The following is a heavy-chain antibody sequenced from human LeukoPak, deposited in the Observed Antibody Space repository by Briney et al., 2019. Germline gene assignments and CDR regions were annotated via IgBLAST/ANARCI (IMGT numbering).Heavy chain of an antibody. CDR3: ARDNYGDYYYYYMDV. D-gene: IGHD4-17*01. V-gene: IGHV1-18*01. CDR1: GYTFTSYG. J-gene: IGHJ6*03. Sequence: ASVKVSCKASGYTFTSYGISWLRQAPGQGLEWMGWIIAYNGNTNYSQKPQGRAPMTTDTSTSTAYMELRSLRSDDTAVYYCARDNYGDYYYYYMDVWGKGTTVTVSS. CDR2: IIAYNGNT.